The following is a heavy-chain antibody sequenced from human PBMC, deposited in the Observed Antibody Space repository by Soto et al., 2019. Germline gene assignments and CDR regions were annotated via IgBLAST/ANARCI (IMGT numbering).Heavy chain of an antibody. CDR2: ISSSSSYI. V-gene: IGHV3-21*01. Sequence: GGSLRLSCAASGFTFSSYSMNWVRQAPGKGLEWVSSISSSSSYIYYADSVKGRFTISRDNAKNSLYLQMTSLRAEDTAVYYCARGYYDSSGYYYAFDIWGQGTMVTVSS. J-gene: IGHJ3*02. CDR1: GFTFSSYS. CDR3: ARGYYDSSGYYYAFDI. D-gene: IGHD3-22*01.